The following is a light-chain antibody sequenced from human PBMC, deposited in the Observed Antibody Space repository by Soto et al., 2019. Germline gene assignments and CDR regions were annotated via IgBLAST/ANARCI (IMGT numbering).Light chain of an antibody. CDR2: EAS. V-gene: IGKV1-5*03. CDR3: QQYATYPLT. CDR1: QGIDSG. J-gene: IGKJ4*01. Sequence: DVQMTQSPSTLSAFVGDRVIITCRASQGIDSGLAWYQQKPGKAPSLLLYEASNLEVGVPSRFSGSGSGTEFSLTINSLQPDDFATYYCQQYATYPLTFGGGTEVGIK.